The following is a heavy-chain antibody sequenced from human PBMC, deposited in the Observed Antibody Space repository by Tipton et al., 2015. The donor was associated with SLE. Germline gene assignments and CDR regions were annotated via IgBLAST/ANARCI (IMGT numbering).Heavy chain of an antibody. D-gene: IGHD2-15*01. J-gene: IGHJ4*02. CDR1: GASVSSHY. V-gene: IGHV4-59*02. Sequence: TLSLTCTVSGASVSSHYWNCIRQTPGKGLEWIGYIHYNRDTNYNPSLKSRVTISVDTSKNQLSLKLTSVTAADTAVYYCPIGSVVDDDFWVQGTLVTVSS. CDR3: PIGSVVDDDF. CDR2: IHYNRDT.